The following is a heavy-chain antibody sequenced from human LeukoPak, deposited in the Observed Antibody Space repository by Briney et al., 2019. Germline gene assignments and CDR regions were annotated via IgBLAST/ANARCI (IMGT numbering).Heavy chain of an antibody. CDR2: ISWNSGSI. J-gene: IGHJ4*02. Sequence: PGRSLRLSCAASGFTFDDYAMHWVRQAPGKGLEWVSGISWNSGSIGYADSVKGRFTISRDNAKNSLYLQMNSLRAEDTALYYCAKDIFTGIAAAGAIDYWGRGTLVTVSS. V-gene: IGHV3-9*01. CDR3: AKDIFTGIAAAGAIDY. CDR1: GFTFDDYA. D-gene: IGHD6-13*01.